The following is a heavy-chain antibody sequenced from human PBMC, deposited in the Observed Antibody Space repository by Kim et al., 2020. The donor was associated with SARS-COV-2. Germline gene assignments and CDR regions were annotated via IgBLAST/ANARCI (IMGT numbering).Heavy chain of an antibody. CDR3: AKVLLRYYGMDV. CDR2: LSLFFLLP. Sequence: GGSLLLSFSSSFFPFLRSSLRWVRPAPGPGLSFFSFLSLFFLLPSSSSSVPCLFPLSLYTSQNTLYLQMNSLRAEDTAVYYCAKVLLRYYGMDVWGQGTTNTVSS. J-gene: IGHJ6*02. D-gene: IGHD3-9*01. V-gene: IGHV3-23*03. CDR1: FFPFLRSS.